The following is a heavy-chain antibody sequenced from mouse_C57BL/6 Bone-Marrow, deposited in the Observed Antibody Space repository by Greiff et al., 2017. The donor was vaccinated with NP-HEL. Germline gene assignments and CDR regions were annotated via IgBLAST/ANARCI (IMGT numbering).Heavy chain of an antibody. CDR1: GYSITSGYY. D-gene: IGHD1-1*01. V-gene: IGHV3-6*01. CDR2: ISYDGSN. CDR3: ARRVYYGSSYWYFDV. J-gene: IGHJ1*03. Sequence: EVQLQESGPGLVKPSQSLSLTCSVTGYSITSGYYWNWIRQFPGNKLEWMGYISYDGSNNYNPSLKNRISITRDTSKNQFFLKLNSVTTEDTATYYCARRVYYGSSYWYFDVWGTGTTVTVSS.